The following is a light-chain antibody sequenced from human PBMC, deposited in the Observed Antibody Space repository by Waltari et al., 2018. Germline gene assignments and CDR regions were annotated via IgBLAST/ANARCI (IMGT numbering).Light chain of an antibody. Sequence: EIVLTQSPATLSLSPGERATLSCRASQSISSYFAWYQQKPGQAPRLPIYDASNRATGIPARFSGGWSGTDFTLTISSLEPEDFAVYYCQQRDSWWTFGQGTKVEIK. CDR2: DAS. V-gene: IGKV3-11*01. CDR1: QSISSY. CDR3: QQRDSWWT. J-gene: IGKJ1*01.